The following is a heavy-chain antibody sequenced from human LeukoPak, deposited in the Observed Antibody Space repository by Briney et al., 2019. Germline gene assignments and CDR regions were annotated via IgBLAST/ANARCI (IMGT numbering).Heavy chain of an antibody. Sequence: PSETLSLTCAVYGGSFSGYYWSWIRQPPGKGLEWIGEINHSGSTNYNPSLKSRVTISVDTSKNQFSLKLSSVTAADTAVYYCARRLSYDFWSGPFDYWGQGTLVTVSS. V-gene: IGHV4-34*01. CDR2: INHSGST. CDR3: ARRLSYDFWSGPFDY. J-gene: IGHJ4*02. CDR1: GGSFSGYY. D-gene: IGHD3-3*01.